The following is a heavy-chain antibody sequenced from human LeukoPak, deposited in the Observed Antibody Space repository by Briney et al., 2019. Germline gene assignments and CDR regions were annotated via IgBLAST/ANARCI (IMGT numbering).Heavy chain of an antibody. Sequence: SETLSLTCAVYGGSFSGYYWSWIRQPPGKGLEWIGEINHSGSTNYNPSLKSRVTISVDTSKNQFSLKLSSVTAADTAVYYCATLGRIAAAGTRPSQPVNWFDPWGQGTLVTVSS. D-gene: IGHD6-13*01. CDR3: ATLGRIAAAGTRPSQPVNWFDP. J-gene: IGHJ5*02. V-gene: IGHV4-34*01. CDR1: GGSFSGYY. CDR2: INHSGST.